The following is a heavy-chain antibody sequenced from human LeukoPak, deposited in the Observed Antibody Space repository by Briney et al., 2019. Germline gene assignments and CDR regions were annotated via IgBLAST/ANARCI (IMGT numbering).Heavy chain of an antibody. CDR2: ISAYNGNT. Sequence: APVKVSCKASGYTFTSYGISWVRQAPGQGLKWMGWISAYNGNTNYALKLQGRVTMTTDTSTSTAYMELRSLRSDDTAVYYCARGYCSSTSCYTGSYDWFDPWGQGTLVTVSS. CDR3: ARGYCSSTSCYTGSYDWFDP. V-gene: IGHV1-18*01. D-gene: IGHD2-2*02. J-gene: IGHJ5*02. CDR1: GYTFTSYG.